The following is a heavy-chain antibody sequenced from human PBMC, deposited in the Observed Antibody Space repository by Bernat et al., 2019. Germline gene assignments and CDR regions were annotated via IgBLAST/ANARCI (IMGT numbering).Heavy chain of an antibody. CDR2: ISRSGGSI. J-gene: IGHJ3*02. CDR1: GFTFSSYS. Sequence: EVQLVESGGGLVKPGGSLRLSCAASGFTFSSYSMNWVRQAPGKGLEWVSSISRSGGSIYYADSVKGRFTISRDNAKNSLFLQMDSLGAEDTAVYYCARSLLVTSRNDAFEIWGQGTTVTVSS. CDR3: ARSLLVTSRNDAFEI. V-gene: IGHV3-21*01. D-gene: IGHD2-21*02.